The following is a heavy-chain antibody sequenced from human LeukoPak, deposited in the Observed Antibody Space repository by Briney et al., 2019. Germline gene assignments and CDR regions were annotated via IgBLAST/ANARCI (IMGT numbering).Heavy chain of an antibody. CDR2: IYYSGST. Sequence: SETLSLTCTVSGGSISSYYWSWIRQPPGKGLEWIGYIYYSGSTNYNPSLKSRVTISVDTSKNQFSLKLSSVTAADTAVYYCASGGNSGFSAFDIWGQGTMVTVSS. V-gene: IGHV4-59*12. D-gene: IGHD4-23*01. CDR1: GGSISSYY. J-gene: IGHJ3*02. CDR3: ASGGNSGFSAFDI.